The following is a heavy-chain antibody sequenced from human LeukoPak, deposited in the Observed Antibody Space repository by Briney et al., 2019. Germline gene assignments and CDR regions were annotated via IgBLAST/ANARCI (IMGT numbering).Heavy chain of an antibody. CDR2: IYYSGST. D-gene: IGHD6-6*01. CDR1: RGSISSYY. J-gene: IGHJ4*02. Sequence: SETLSLTCTEPRGSISSYYWSWIRQPPGKGLEWIGYIYYSGSTNYNPSLKSRVTISVDTSKNQFSLKLSSVTAADTAVYYCAREESSSSRFDYWGQGTLVTVSS. V-gene: IGHV4-59*01. CDR3: AREESSSSRFDY.